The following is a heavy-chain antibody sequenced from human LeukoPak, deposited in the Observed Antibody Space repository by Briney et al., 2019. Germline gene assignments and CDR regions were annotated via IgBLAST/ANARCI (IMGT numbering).Heavy chain of an antibody. J-gene: IGHJ4*02. CDR1: GFTFDDYA. D-gene: IGHD1-26*01. V-gene: IGHV3-43D*03. Sequence: GGSLRLSCAASGFTFDDYAMHWVRQAPGKGLEWVSLISWDGGSTYYADSVKGRFTISRDNSKNSLYLQMNSLRAEDTALYYCAKDMPVSGSYYEGFIDYWGQGTLVTVSS. CDR2: ISWDGGST. CDR3: AKDMPVSGSYYEGFIDY.